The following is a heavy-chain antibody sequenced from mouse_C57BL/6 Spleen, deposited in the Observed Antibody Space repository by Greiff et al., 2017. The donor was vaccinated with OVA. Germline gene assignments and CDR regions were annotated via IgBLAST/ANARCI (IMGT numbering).Heavy chain of an antibody. Sequence: EVKLVESGGDLVKPGGSLKLSCAASGFTFSSYGMSWVRQTPDKRLEWVATISSGGSYTYYPDSVKGRFTISRDNAKNTLYLQMSSLKSEDTAMYYCARDYYGNYENYAMDYWGQGTSVTVSS. V-gene: IGHV5-6*01. CDR2: ISSGGSYT. CDR3: ARDYYGNYENYAMDY. CDR1: GFTFSSYG. J-gene: IGHJ4*01. D-gene: IGHD2-1*01.